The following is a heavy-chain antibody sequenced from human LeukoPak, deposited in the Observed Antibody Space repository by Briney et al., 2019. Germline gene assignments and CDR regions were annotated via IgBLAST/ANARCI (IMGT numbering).Heavy chain of an antibody. CDR1: GYTFSTYD. Sequence: VASVKVSCXTSGYTFSTYDINWLRQAAGQGLEWMGWMNPNSANTGFAQKFQGRAAITRDTSTATAYLELSGLTSEDTAVYYCARAIRYQLLSDYWGQRTLVTVSS. CDR2: MNPNSANT. D-gene: IGHD2-2*01. V-gene: IGHV1-8*02. J-gene: IGHJ4*02. CDR3: ARAIRYQLLSDY.